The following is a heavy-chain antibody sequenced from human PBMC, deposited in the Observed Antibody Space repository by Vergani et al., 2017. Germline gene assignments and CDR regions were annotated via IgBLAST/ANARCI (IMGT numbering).Heavy chain of an antibody. CDR1: GFTFSSHG. CDR3: AWWGYEKRIDS. D-gene: IGHD5-12*01. V-gene: IGHV3-33*01. CDR2: IWYDGSNK. Sequence: QVQLVESEGGVVQPGRSLTLSCVASGFTFSSHGMHWVRQAPGKGLEWVAVIWYDGSNKYYGDSVKGRFTISRDNSKNTLYLQMNSLRVEDTAVYYYAWWGYEKRIDSWGQGTLVTVSS. J-gene: IGHJ5*01.